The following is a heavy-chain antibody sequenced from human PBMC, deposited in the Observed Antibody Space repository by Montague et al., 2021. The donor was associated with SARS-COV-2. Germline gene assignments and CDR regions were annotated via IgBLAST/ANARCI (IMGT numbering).Heavy chain of an antibody. Sequence: SETLSLTCTVSGGSVSSNRDSWGWIRQPPGRGLEWIGTFSYSGSTYSNPSLNNRVSISRDTSRNHFSLKLSSVTAADTAVYYCARIGDGYNAPPGYWGQGTLVTVSS. CDR2: FSYSGST. D-gene: IGHD5-24*01. J-gene: IGHJ4*02. V-gene: IGHV4-39*02. CDR1: GGSVSSNRDS. CDR3: ARIGDGYNAPPGY.